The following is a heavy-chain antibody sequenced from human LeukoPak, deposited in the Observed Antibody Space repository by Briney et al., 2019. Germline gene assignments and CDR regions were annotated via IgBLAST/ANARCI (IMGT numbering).Heavy chain of an antibody. J-gene: IGHJ4*02. V-gene: IGHV4-39*01. D-gene: IGHD3-3*01. Sequence: WVRQPPGKGLEWIGSIYYSGSTYYNPSLKSRVTISVDTSKNQFSLKLSSVTAADTAVYYCARHQLRFLEWLLPASDYWGQGTLVTVSS. CDR2: IYYSGST. CDR3: ARHQLRFLEWLLPASDY.